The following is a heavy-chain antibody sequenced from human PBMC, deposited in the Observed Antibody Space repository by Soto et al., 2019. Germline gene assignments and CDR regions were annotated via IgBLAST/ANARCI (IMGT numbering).Heavy chain of an antibody. CDR3: ARHGYYYDSTGYYYFV. CDR2: IYYSGMT. D-gene: IGHD3-22*01. Sequence: SETLSLTCSVSGGSASSTNHYWGWIRQPPGKGLEWIGDIYYSGMTRYNPSLKSRVTMSVDTSNNQFSLKLSSVTAADTAVYYCARHGYYYDSTGYYYFVWGQGTLVTVSS. V-gene: IGHV4-39*01. CDR1: GGSASSTNHY. J-gene: IGHJ4*02.